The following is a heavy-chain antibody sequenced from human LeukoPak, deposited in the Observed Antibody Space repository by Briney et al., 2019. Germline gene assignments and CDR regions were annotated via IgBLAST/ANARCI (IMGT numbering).Heavy chain of an antibody. Sequence: GGSLRLTCAASGFTFSDYYMSWIRQAPGKGLEWVSYISSSGSTIYYADSVKGRFTISRDNAKNSLYLQMNSLRAEDTAVYYCARPGYSYGKYYYYYYYMDVWGKGTTVTVSS. J-gene: IGHJ6*03. CDR3: ARPGYSYGKYYYYYYYMDV. V-gene: IGHV3-11*01. D-gene: IGHD5-18*01. CDR2: ISSSGSTI. CDR1: GFTFSDYY.